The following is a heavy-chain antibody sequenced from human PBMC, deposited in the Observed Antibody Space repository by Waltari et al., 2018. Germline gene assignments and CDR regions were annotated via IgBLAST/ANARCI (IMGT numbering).Heavy chain of an antibody. D-gene: IGHD3-16*01. V-gene: IGHV1-18*01. Sequence: QLVQSGPGVKKPGASVRVSCNGSGYNFSNYGVTWVRLAPGQGRAWMGCISGYNDDAKYEEKFEGRVTMTRDTSTSTAYIEMRGLRSDDTALYFCARDDVDSSAFGGFWGQGTQVTVSS. CDR2: ISGYNDDA. CDR1: GYNFSNYG. J-gene: IGHJ4*02. CDR3: ARDDVDSSAFGGF.